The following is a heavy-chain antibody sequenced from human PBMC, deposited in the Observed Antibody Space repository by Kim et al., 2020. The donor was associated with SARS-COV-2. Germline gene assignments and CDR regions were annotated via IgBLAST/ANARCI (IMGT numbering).Heavy chain of an antibody. Sequence: SETLSLTCTVSGGSISSYYWSWIRQPPGKGLEWIGYIYYSGSTNYNPSLKSRVTISVDTSKNQFSLKLSSVTAADTAVYYCASTAPQYYDILTGYYPGNWFDPWGQGTLVTVSS. D-gene: IGHD3-9*01. CDR3: ASTAPQYYDILTGYYPGNWFDP. J-gene: IGHJ5*02. CDR2: IYYSGST. V-gene: IGHV4-59*13. CDR1: GGSISSYY.